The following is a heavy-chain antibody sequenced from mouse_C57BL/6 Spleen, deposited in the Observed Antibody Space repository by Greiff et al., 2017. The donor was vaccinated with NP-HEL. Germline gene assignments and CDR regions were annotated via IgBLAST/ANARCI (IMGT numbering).Heavy chain of an antibody. CDR2: IDPEDGET. J-gene: IGHJ1*03. CDR1: GFNIKDYY. Sequence: EVQLQQSGAELVKPGASVKLSCTASGFNIKDYYMHWVKQRTEQGLEWIGRIDPEDGETKYAPKFQGKATITADTSSNTAYLQLSSLTSKDTAVYYCARRGPFITTVVATDWYFDVWGTGTTVTVSS. D-gene: IGHD1-1*01. V-gene: IGHV14-2*01. CDR3: ARRGPFITTVVATDWYFDV.